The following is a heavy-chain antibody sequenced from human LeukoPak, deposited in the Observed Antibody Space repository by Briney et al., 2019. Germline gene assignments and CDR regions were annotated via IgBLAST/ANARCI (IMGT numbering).Heavy chain of an antibody. V-gene: IGHV3-74*01. J-gene: IGHJ4*02. Sequence: GGSLRLSCTASGFALRSYWMHWVRQAPGQGLVWVSPIDSGGSNTNYADSVKGRVTISRDNAKNTLYLEMNNLRDEDTAVYYCTRDRSYSSDSWGQGTLVTVSS. D-gene: IGHD2-21*01. CDR1: GFALRSYW. CDR3: TRDRSYSSDS. CDR2: IDSGGSNT.